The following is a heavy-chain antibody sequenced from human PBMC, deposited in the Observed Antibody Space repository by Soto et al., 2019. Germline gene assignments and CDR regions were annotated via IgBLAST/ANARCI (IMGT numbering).Heavy chain of an antibody. Sequence: SQTLSLTCAISGDSVSSNYVAWNWIRQSPSRGLEWLGRAYYRSRWYIDYTASLESRITIDPDTSENHFSLQLNSVTPEDTAVYYCARGRDSAFAMWSEGTLVTVSS. D-gene: IGHD2-21*02. J-gene: IGHJ3*02. CDR1: GDSVSSNYVA. CDR2: AYYRSRWYI. V-gene: IGHV6-1*01. CDR3: ARGRDSAFAM.